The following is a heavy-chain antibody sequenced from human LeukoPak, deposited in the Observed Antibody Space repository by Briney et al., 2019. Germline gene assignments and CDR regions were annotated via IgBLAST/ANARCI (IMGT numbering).Heavy chain of an antibody. V-gene: IGHV4-59*08. CDR3: ARRRFSYYYDSSGYYYDH. J-gene: IGHJ5*02. CDR1: GRSISSYY. CDR2: ICYSGST. Sequence: SETLSLTCTVTGRSISSYYWSLIRQPPGKGLEWIGYICYSGSTNYNPSLKSRVTISVDTSKNQFSLKLSSVTAADTAVYYCARRRFSYYYDSSGYYYDHWGQGTLVTVSS. D-gene: IGHD3-22*01.